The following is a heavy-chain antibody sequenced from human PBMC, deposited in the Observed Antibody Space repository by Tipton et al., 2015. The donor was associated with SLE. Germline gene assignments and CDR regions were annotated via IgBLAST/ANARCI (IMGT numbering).Heavy chain of an antibody. CDR3: ARGFYAADFWSGYFVNWFDP. Sequence: TLSLTCEVSGYSITSDYYWGWIRQPPGEGLEWIGSIFLSGTTYHNPSLKSQVTISVDKSNNQFSLRVNSVTAADTAVYYCARGFYAADFWSGYFVNWFDPWRPGTLVTVAS. D-gene: IGHD3-3*01. CDR2: IFLSGTT. V-gene: IGHV4-38-2*01. CDR1: GYSITSDYY. J-gene: IGHJ5*02.